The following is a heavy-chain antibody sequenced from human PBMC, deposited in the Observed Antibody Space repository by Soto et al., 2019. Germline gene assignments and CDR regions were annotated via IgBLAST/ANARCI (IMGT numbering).Heavy chain of an antibody. CDR1: GFTFSSYG. CDR2: IWYEGSNK. Sequence: QVQLVESGGGVVQPGRSLRLSCAASGFTFSSYGMHWVRQAPGKGLEWVAAIWYEGSNKYYADSVKGLFTISRDNSNNTLYLQMNSLRAEDTAVYYCARDRVGTMVRGVISGIDVWGQGTTVTVSS. CDR3: ARDRVGTMVRGVISGIDV. J-gene: IGHJ6*02. D-gene: IGHD3-10*01. V-gene: IGHV3-33*01.